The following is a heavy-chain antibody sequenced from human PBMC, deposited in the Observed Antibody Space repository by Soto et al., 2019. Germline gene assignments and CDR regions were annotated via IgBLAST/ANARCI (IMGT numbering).Heavy chain of an antibody. V-gene: IGHV1-69*01. Sequence: QVQLVQSGAEVKKHGSSVKVSCKASGGTFSSYAISWVRQAPGQGLEWMGGIIPIFDTANYAQKFQGRVTITADESTSTAYMELSSLRSEDTAVYYCARVGTIFGVVTTRYYYYGMDVWGQGTTVTVSS. CDR3: ARVGTIFGVVTTRYYYYGMDV. CDR2: IIPIFDTA. J-gene: IGHJ6*02. D-gene: IGHD3-3*01. CDR1: GGTFSSYA.